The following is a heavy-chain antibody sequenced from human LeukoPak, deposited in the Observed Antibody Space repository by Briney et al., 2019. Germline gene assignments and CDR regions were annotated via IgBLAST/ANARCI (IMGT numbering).Heavy chain of an antibody. V-gene: IGHV4-34*01. CDR2: INHSGST. CDR3: ARGGRGYYGSGKGRLFDP. CDR1: GGSFSGYY. D-gene: IGHD3-10*01. J-gene: IGHJ5*02. Sequence: NPSEILSLTCAVYGGSFSGYYWSWIRQPPGKGLEWIREINHSGSTNYNPSLKSRVTISVDTSKNQFSLKLSSVTAADTAVYYCARGGRGYYGSGKGRLFDPWGQGTLVTVSS.